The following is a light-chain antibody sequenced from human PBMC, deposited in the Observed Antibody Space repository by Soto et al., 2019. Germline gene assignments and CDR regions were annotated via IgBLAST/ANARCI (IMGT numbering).Light chain of an antibody. CDR3: QSYDSSLSGSRV. CDR2: GNS. V-gene: IGLV1-40*01. Sequence: QLVLTQPRSVSGAPGQRVTISCTGSSSNIGAGYDVHWYQQLPGTAPKLLIYGNSNRPSGVPDRFSGSKSGTSASLAITGLQAEDEADSYCQSYDSSLSGSRVFGGGTKLTVL. CDR1: SSNIGAGYD. J-gene: IGLJ3*02.